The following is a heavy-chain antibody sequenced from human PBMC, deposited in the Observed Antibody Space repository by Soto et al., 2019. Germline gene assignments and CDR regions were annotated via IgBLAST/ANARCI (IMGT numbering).Heavy chain of an antibody. V-gene: IGHV1-8*01. CDR3: ARDCDYGSGRAYYYYGMDV. CDR1: GYTFTSYD. J-gene: IGHJ6*02. Sequence: ASVKVSCKASGYTFTSYDINWVRQATGQGLEWMGWMNPNSGNTGYAQKFQGRVTMTRNTSISTAYMELSSLRSEDTAVYYCARDCDYGSGRAYYYYGMDVWGQGTTVTVSS. D-gene: IGHD3-10*01. CDR2: MNPNSGNT.